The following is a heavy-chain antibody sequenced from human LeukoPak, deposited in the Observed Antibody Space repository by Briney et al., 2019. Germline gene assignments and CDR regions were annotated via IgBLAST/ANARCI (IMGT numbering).Heavy chain of an antibody. J-gene: IGHJ4*02. V-gene: IGHV3-23*01. D-gene: IGHD6-13*01. Sequence: PGGSLRLSCTASGFSFSGHWMHWARQAPGKGLEWVSAISGSGGSTYYADSVKGRFTISRDNSKNTLYLQMNSLRAEDTAVYYCAKHSSLDYWGQGTLVTVSS. CDR3: AKHSSLDY. CDR1: GFSFSGHW. CDR2: ISGSGGST.